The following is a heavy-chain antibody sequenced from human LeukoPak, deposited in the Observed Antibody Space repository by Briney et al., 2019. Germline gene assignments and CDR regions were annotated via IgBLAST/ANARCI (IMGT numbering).Heavy chain of an antibody. CDR2: ISAYNGNT. CDR1: GYTFTSYG. CDR3: AAAWETYDSSGYFP. D-gene: IGHD3-22*01. J-gene: IGHJ5*02. V-gene: IGHV1-18*01. Sequence: GASVKVSCKASGYTFTSYGISWVRQAPGQGLEWMGWISAYNGNTNYAQKLQGRVTMTTDTSTSTAYMELRSLRSDDTAVYYCAAAWETYDSSGYFPWGQGTLVTVSS.